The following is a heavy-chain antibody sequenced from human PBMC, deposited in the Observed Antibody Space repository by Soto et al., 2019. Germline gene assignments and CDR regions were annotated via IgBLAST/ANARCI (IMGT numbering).Heavy chain of an antibody. J-gene: IGHJ4*02. D-gene: IGHD3-10*01. CDR3: AISFEYYYGSSIDY. CDR2: IWYDGSDK. Sequence: GGSLRLSCAASGFAFSLYGIHWVRQAPGKGLEWLAIIWYDGSDKYYADSVKGRFTISRGNSKNTLYLQMNSLRAEDTAVYYCAISFEYYYGSSIDYWGQGTPVTVSS. CDR1: GFAFSLYG. V-gene: IGHV3-33*01.